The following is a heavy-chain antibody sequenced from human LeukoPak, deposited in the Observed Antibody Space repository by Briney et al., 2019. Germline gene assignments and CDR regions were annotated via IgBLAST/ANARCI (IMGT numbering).Heavy chain of an antibody. D-gene: IGHD6-19*01. CDR3: ARLRPVAGYDAFDI. J-gene: IGHJ3*02. Sequence: PSETLSLTCSVSGGSISSYYWSWIRQPPGKGLEWIGYIYYSGSTNYNPSLKSRVTMSVDTSKNQFSLKLTSVTAADTAVYYCARLRPVAGYDAFDIWGHGTMVTVSS. CDR2: IYYSGST. CDR1: GGSISSYY. V-gene: IGHV4-59*08.